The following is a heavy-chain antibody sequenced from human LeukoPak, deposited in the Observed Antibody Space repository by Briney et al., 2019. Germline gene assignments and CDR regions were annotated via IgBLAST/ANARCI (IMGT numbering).Heavy chain of an antibody. Sequence: GGSLRLSCAASGFTFSNYWMTWVRQAPGKGLEWVANIKEDGSEKYYVDSAKGRFTISRDNAKNSLYLQMNSLRAEDTAVYYCAKESSPPIGWGQGTLVTVSS. CDR3: AKESSPPIG. CDR1: GFTFSNYW. V-gene: IGHV3-7*03. D-gene: IGHD6-6*01. CDR2: IKEDGSEK. J-gene: IGHJ4*02.